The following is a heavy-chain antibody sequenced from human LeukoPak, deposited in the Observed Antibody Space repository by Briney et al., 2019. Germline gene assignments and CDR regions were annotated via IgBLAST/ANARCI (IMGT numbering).Heavy chain of an antibody. J-gene: IGHJ4*02. D-gene: IGHD3-22*01. CDR1: GYTFTSYG. CDR3: ARVVIYYDSSGYYYVRPRYFDY. CDR2: ISAYNGNT. V-gene: IGHV1-18*01. Sequence: GASVKVSCKASGYTFTSYGISWVRQAPGQGLEWMGWISAYNGNTNYAQKLQGRVTMTTDTPTSTAYMELRSLRSDDTAVYYCARVVIYYDSSGYYYVRPRYFDYWGQGTLVTVSS.